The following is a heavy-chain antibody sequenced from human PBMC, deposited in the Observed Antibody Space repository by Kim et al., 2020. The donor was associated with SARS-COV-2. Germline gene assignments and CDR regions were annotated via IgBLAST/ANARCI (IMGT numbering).Heavy chain of an antibody. J-gene: IGHJ6*02. D-gene: IGHD3-3*01. V-gene: IGHV1-69*13. CDR1: GGTFSSYA. CDR3: AGGYDFWSGYYRTGYGMDV. CDR2: IIPIFGTA. Sequence: SVKVSCKASGGTFSSYAISWVRQAPGQGLEWMGGIIPIFGTANYAQKFQGRVTITADESTSTAYMELSSLRSEDTAVYYCAGGYDFWSGYYRTGYGMDVWGQGTTVTVSS.